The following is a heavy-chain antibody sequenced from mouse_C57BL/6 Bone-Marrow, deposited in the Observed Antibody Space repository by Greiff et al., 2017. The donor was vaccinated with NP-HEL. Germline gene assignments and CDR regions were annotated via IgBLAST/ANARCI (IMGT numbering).Heavy chain of an antibody. CDR1: GYTFTSYW. CDR2: INPSSGYT. CDR3: ARRSGSSYVAWFAY. J-gene: IGHJ3*01. V-gene: IGHV1-7*01. Sequence: VQLQQSGAELAKPGASVKLSCKASGYTFTSYWMHWVQQRPGPGLEWIGYINPSSGYTKYTQKFKDKATLTADKSSSTAYMQLSSLTYEDSAVYYCARRSGSSYVAWFAYWGQGTLVTVSA. D-gene: IGHD1-1*01.